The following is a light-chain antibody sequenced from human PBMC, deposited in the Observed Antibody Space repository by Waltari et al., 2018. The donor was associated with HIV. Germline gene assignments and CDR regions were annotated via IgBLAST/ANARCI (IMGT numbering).Light chain of an antibody. V-gene: IGLV2-14*01. CDR1: SSDVGGHNF. J-gene: IGLJ1*01. CDR2: EVS. CDR3: TSYTTTSCYV. Sequence: QSALTQSASVSGSPGQSITISCTGTSSDVGGHNFVSWYQHHPGKAPKLMIYEVSNRPSGVSHCFAGSKSGNTASLTISGLQPEDEADYYCTSYTTTSCYVFGTGTKVTVL.